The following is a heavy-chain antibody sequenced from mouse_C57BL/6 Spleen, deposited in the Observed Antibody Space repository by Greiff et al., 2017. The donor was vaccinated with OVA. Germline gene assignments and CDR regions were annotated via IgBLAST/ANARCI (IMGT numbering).Heavy chain of an antibody. CDR2: INPGSGGT. Sequence: QVQLKQSGAELVRPGTSVKVSCKASGYAFTNYLIEWVKQRPGQGLEWIGVINPGSGGTNYNEKFKGKATLTADKSSSTAYMQLSSLTSEDSAVYFCARDYGNYPFDYWGQGTTLTVSS. CDR1: GYAFTNYL. V-gene: IGHV1-54*01. D-gene: IGHD2-1*01. CDR3: ARDYGNYPFDY. J-gene: IGHJ2*01.